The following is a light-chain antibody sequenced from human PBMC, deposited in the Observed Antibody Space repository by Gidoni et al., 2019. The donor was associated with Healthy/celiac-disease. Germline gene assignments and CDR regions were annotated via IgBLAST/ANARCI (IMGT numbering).Light chain of an antibody. J-gene: IGKJ2*01. V-gene: IGKV3-11*01. CDR3: QQRSNWPT. Sequence: DIVLTQSPATLSLSPGERATLSCRDSQSVSSYLAWYQQKPGQAPRLLIYDASNRATGIPARFSGSGSGTDFTLTISSLEPEDFAVYYCQQRSNWPTFGQGTKLEIK. CDR1: QSVSSY. CDR2: DAS.